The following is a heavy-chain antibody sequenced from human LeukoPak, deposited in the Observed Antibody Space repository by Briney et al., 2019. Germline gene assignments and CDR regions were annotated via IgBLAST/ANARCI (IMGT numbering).Heavy chain of an antibody. Sequence: GGSLRLSCGVSGVTISNYWMTWARQAPGKGPEWVANIKQDGSEKNYVDSVKGRFTISRDNAKKSLYLQMDSLRAEDTAVYYCARNMYGDYNNYYYYYALDVWGQGTTVTVSS. CDR2: IKQDGSEK. D-gene: IGHD4-17*01. CDR3: ARNMYGDYNNYYYYYALDV. CDR1: GVTISNYW. J-gene: IGHJ6*02. V-gene: IGHV3-7*01.